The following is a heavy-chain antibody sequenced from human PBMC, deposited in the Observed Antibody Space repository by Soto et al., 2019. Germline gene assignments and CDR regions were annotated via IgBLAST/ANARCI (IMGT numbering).Heavy chain of an antibody. J-gene: IGHJ5*02. CDR2: IYYSGST. Sequence: QVQLQESGPGLVKPSETLSLTCTVSGGSISSYYWSWIRQPPGKGLEWIGYIYYSGSTNYNPSLKSRVTISVDTSKNQFSLKLSSVTAADTAVYYCARGPEYCSSTSCYVAWFDPWGQGTLVTVSS. D-gene: IGHD2-2*01. CDR1: GGSISSYY. V-gene: IGHV4-59*01. CDR3: ARGPEYCSSTSCYVAWFDP.